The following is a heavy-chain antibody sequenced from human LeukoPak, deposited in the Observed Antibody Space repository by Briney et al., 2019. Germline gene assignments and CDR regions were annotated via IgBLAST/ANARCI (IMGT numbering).Heavy chain of an antibody. CDR3: ARFLGYCSGGSCFNWFDP. V-gene: IGHV1-8*01. J-gene: IGHJ5*02. CDR1: GYTFTSYD. Sequence: ASVKVSCKASGYTFTSYDINWVRQATGQGLEWMGWMNPNSGNTGYAQKFQGRVTMTRNTSISTAYMELSSLRSEDTAVYYRARFLGYCSGGSCFNWFDPWGQGTLVTVSS. D-gene: IGHD2-15*01. CDR2: MNPNSGNT.